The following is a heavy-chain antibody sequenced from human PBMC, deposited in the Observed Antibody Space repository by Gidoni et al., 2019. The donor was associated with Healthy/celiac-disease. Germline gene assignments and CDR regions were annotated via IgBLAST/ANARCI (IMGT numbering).Heavy chain of an antibody. CDR2: ISYDGSNK. Sequence: QVQLVESGGGVVQPGRSLRLSCAASAVTFSSNGMHWVRQAPGKGLEWVAFISYDGSNKYYADSVKGRFTISRDNSKNTLYLQMNSLRAEDTAVYYCAKAVNDFWSGYYFDYRGQGTLVTVSS. CDR3: AKAVNDFWSGYYFDY. J-gene: IGHJ4*02. V-gene: IGHV3-30*18. D-gene: IGHD3-3*01. CDR1: AVTFSSNG.